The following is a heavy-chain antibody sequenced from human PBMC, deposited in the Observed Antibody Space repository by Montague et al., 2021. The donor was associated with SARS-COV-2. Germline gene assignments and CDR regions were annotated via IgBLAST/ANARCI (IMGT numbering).Heavy chain of an antibody. CDR2: IYHSGST. V-gene: IGHV4-38-2*02. D-gene: IGHD3-22*01. CDR3: ASSYDSTGHVGY. Sequence: SETLSLTCTVSGFSISTDYYWGWIRQPPGKGLEWIGSIYHSGSTYYNPSLKSRVTISVDTSKNQFSLKLSSVTAADTAVYYCASSYDSTGHVGYWGQGTLVTVSS. CDR1: GFSISTDYY. J-gene: IGHJ4*02.